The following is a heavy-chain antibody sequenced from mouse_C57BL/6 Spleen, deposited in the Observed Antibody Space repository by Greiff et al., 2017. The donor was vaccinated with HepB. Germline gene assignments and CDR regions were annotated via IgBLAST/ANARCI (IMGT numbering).Heavy chain of an antibody. CDR3: ARCYSSYAMDY. J-gene: IGHJ4*01. CDR1: GYSFTSYY. V-gene: IGHV1-66*01. Sequence: QVQLQQSGPELVKPGASVKISCKASGYSFTSYYIHWVKQRPGQGLEWIGWICPGSGNTKYNEKFKGKATLTADTSSSTAYMQLSSLTSEDSAVYYCARCYSSYAMDYWGQGTSVTVSS. CDR2: ICPGSGNT. D-gene: IGHD2-5*01.